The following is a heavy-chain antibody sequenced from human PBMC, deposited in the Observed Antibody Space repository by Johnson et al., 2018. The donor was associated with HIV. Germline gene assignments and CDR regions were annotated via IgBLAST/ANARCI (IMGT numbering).Heavy chain of an antibody. J-gene: IGHJ3*02. CDR2: ISYDGSNK. CDR1: GFTFSRYG. V-gene: IGHV3-30*03. CDR3: ARDSSNSFRFEMYAFDI. Sequence: QVQLVESGGGVVQPGRSLRLSCAASGFTFSRYGMHWVRQAPCKGLEWVAVISYDGSNKYYADSVKGRFTISRDNSKNTLYLQMNSLRPEDTAVCYCARDSSNSFRFEMYAFDIWGQGTMVTVSS. D-gene: IGHD6-6*01.